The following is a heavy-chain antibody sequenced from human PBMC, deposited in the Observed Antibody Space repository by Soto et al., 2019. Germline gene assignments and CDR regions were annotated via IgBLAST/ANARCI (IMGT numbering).Heavy chain of an antibody. V-gene: IGHV3-7*01. CDR1: RFTFSGYW. CDR3: ARGAPI. Sequence: PGGSLRLSCADSRFTFSGYWMYWVRQAPGKGLYWVANIKEDGSEKNYVDSVRGRFTISRDNAKNSLYLQMNSLRAEDTAVYYCARGAPIWGQGTMVTVSS. CDR2: IKEDGSEK. J-gene: IGHJ3*02.